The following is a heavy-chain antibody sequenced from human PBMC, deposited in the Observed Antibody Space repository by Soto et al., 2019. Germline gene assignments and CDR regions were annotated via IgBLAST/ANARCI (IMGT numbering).Heavy chain of an antibody. D-gene: IGHD3-22*01. J-gene: IGHJ4*02. Sequence: ASVKVSCKASGYTFTSYYMHWVRQAPGQGLEWMGIINPSGGSTSYAQKFQGRVTMTRDTSTSTVYMELSSLRSEDTAVYYCARGYYYYDSSGYDLDYWGQGTRVTVSS. CDR3: ARGYYYYDSSGYDLDY. CDR1: GYTFTSYY. V-gene: IGHV1-46*03. CDR2: INPSGGST.